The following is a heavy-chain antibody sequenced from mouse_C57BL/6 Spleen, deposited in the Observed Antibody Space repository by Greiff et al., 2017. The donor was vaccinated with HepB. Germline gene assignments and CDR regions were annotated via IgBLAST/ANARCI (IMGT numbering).Heavy chain of an antibody. CDR2: IDPSDSYT. J-gene: IGHJ2*01. CDR1: GYTFTSYW. V-gene: IGHV1-50*01. D-gene: IGHD4-1*01. Sequence: VQLQQSGAELVNPGASVKLSCKASGYTFTSYWMQWVKQRPGQGLEWTGEIDPSDSYTNYNQKFKGKATLTVDTSSSTAYLQLSSLTSEDSAVYYCARGTGTPDYWGQGTTLTVSS. CDR3: ARGTGTPDY.